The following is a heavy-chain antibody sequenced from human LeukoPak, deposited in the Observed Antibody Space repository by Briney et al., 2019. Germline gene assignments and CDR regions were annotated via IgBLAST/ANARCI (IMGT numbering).Heavy chain of an antibody. Sequence: PSETLSLTCAVYGGSFSGYYWSWIRQPPGKGLEWIGEINHSGSTNYNPSLKSRVTISVDTSKNQFSLNLSSVTAADTAVYYCARGSGSYAFDIWGQGTMVNVSS. CDR3: ARGSGSYAFDI. CDR1: GGSFSGYY. D-gene: IGHD3-10*01. J-gene: IGHJ3*02. V-gene: IGHV4-34*01. CDR2: INHSGST.